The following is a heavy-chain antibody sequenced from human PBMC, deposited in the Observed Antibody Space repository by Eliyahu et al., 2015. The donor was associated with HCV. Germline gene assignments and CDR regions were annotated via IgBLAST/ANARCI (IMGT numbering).Heavy chain of an antibody. J-gene: IGHJ3*02. D-gene: IGHD1-26*01. Sequence: EVQLVESGGGXVQPGGSLRXSCAAXGFTFSSYDMHWVRQATGKGLEWVSAIGTAGDTYYPGSVKGRFTISRENAKNSLYLQMNSLRAGDTAVYYCARGGIGTFDIWGQGTMVTVSS. CDR3: ARGGIGTFDI. CDR1: GFTFSSYD. V-gene: IGHV3-13*04. CDR2: IGTAGDT.